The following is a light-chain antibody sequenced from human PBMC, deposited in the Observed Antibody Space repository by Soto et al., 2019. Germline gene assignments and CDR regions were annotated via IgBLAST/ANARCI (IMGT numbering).Light chain of an antibody. CDR2: LEGSGTY. CDR3: ETWDSNTVI. V-gene: IGLV4-60*03. J-gene: IGLJ2*01. Sequence: QLVLTQSSSASASLGSSVKLTCTLSSGHSTYIIAWHQQQPGKAPRYLMKLEGSGTYNKGGGVPDRFSGSSSGADRYLAISNLQSEDEADYYCETWDSNTVIFGGGTQLTVL. CDR1: SGHSTYI.